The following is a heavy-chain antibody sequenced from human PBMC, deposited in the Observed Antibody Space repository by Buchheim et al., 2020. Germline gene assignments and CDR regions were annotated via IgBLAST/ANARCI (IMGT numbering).Heavy chain of an antibody. D-gene: IGHD6-6*01. J-gene: IGHJ4*02. V-gene: IGHV3-11*05. CDR1: GFTFSDYY. CDR3: ASGDSRSSGAVDY. CDR2: ISSSSSYT. Sequence: QVQLVESGGGLVKPGGSLRLSCAASGFTFSDYYMSWIRQAPGKGLEWISYISSSSSYTNYADSVQGRFSISRDNAKKSLYLQMNSLRAEDTAVYYCASGDSRSSGAVDYWGQGTL.